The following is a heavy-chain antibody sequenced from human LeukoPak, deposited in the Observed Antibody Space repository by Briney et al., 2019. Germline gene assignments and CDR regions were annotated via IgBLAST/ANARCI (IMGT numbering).Heavy chain of an antibody. V-gene: IGHV3-30*02. D-gene: IGHD6-6*01. Sequence: GGSLRLSCAAPGFTFSSYGMHWVRQAPGKGLEWVAFIRYDGSNKYYADSVKGRFTISRDNSKNTLYLQMNSLRAEDTAVYYCAKEIAARLLWGQGTLVTVSS. CDR3: AKEIAARLL. CDR2: IRYDGSNK. CDR1: GFTFSSYG. J-gene: IGHJ4*02.